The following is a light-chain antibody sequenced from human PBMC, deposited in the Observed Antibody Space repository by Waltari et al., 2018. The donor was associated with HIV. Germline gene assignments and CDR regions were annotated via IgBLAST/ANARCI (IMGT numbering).Light chain of an antibody. CDR2: AAS. Sequence: EIVLTQSPGNLSLSPGQRATLSCRASQSLSSNYLAWYQEKPGQAPRLLIYAASSRASGIPDRFSGSGAGTDFTLTISRLEPEDFALYYCQQYGSSPPITFGQGTRLEIK. CDR3: QQYGSSPPIT. CDR1: QSLSSNY. J-gene: IGKJ5*01. V-gene: IGKV3-20*01.